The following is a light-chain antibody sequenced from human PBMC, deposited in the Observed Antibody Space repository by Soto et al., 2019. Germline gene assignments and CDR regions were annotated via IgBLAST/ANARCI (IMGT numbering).Light chain of an antibody. Sequence: QSVLTQPPSVSGAPGQRGTVSCTGSSSNIGAGHHVHWYQQLPGTAPKLLIYNNDNRPSGVPDRFSGCKSGTSASLAISGLQAEDEAEYYCQSYDTSLSDVLFCGGTKLTVL. V-gene: IGLV1-40*01. CDR1: SSNIGAGHH. CDR3: QSYDTSLSDVL. CDR2: NND. J-gene: IGLJ2*01.